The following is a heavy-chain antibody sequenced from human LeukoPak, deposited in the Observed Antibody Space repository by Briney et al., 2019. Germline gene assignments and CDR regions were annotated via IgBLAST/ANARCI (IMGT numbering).Heavy chain of an antibody. Sequence: GGSLRLSCAASGFTFSSYGMHWVRQAPGKGLEWVAVISYDGSNKYYADTVKGRFTISRDNSKNTLYLQMNSLRAEDTAVYYCEKDRLHNLNWFDPWGQGTLVTVSS. D-gene: IGHD1-1*01. CDR1: GFTFSSYG. V-gene: IGHV3-30*18. CDR2: ISYDGSNK. CDR3: EKDRLHNLNWFDP. J-gene: IGHJ5*02.